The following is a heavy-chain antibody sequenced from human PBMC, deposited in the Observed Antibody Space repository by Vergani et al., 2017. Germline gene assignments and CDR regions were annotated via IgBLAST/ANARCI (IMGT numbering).Heavy chain of an antibody. D-gene: IGHD3-22*01. CDR3: ARGPPYYYDSSGYYYDFDY. CDR2: INPNSGGT. Sequence: QVQLVQSGAEVKKPGASVKVSCKASGYTFTGYYMHWVRQAPGQGLEWMGWINPNSGGTNYAQKFQGRVTMTRDTSISTAYMELSRLRSDDTAVYYCARGPPYYYDSSGYYYDFDYWGQGTLVTVSS. V-gene: IGHV1-2*02. CDR1: GYTFTGYY. J-gene: IGHJ4*02.